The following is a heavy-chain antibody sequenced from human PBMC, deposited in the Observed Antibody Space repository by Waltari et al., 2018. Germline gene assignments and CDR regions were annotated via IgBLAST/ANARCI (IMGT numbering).Heavy chain of an antibody. CDR2: IYHSGST. D-gene: IGHD6-13*01. J-gene: IGHJ4*02. CDR1: GGSISSSNW. V-gene: IGHV4-4*02. CDR3: ARGSSSSWINKILDY. Sequence: QVQLQESGPGLVKPSGTLSLTCAVSGGSISSSNWWSWVRQPPGKGLEWIGEIYHSGSTNYNPSLESRVTISVDKSKNQFSLKLSSVTAADTAVYYCARGSSSSWINKILDYWGQGTLVTVSS.